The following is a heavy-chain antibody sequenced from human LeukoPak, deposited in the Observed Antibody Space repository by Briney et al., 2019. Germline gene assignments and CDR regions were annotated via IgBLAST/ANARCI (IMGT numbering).Heavy chain of an antibody. V-gene: IGHV5-51*01. J-gene: IGHJ4*02. CDR3: ASAPVIDAYSYGYFDY. Sequence: GESLKISCKGSGYSFTSYWIGWVRQMPGKGLEWMGIIYPGDSDTRYSPSFQGQVTISADKSINTAYLQWSSLKASGTAMYYCASAPVIDAYSYGYFDYWGQGTLVTVSS. CDR1: GYSFTSYW. CDR2: IYPGDSDT. D-gene: IGHD5-18*01.